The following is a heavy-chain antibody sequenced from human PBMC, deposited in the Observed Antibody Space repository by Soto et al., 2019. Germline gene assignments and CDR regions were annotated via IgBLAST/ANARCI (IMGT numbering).Heavy chain of an antibody. Sequence: SETLSLTCTVSGGSISSGGYYWSWIRRHPGKGLEWIGYIYYSGSTYYNPSLKSRVTISVDTSKNQFSLKLSSVTAADTAVYYCARAGGYCSSTSCYTYYYYGMDVWGQGTTVTVSS. CDR3: ARAGGYCSSTSCYTYYYYGMDV. CDR1: GGSISSGGYY. J-gene: IGHJ6*02. D-gene: IGHD2-2*02. V-gene: IGHV4-31*03. CDR2: IYYSGST.